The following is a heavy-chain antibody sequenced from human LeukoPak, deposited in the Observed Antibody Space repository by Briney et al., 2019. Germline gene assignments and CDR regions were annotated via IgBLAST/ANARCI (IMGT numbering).Heavy chain of an antibody. CDR1: GGSISSYY. CDR2: IYYSGST. CDR3: ARGDGYTDY. D-gene: IGHD5-24*01. V-gene: IGHV4-59*01. J-gene: IGHJ4*02. Sequence: KPSETLSLTCTVSGGSISSYYWSWIRQPPGKGLEWIGYIYYSGSTNYNPSLKSRVTISVDTSKNQFSLKLSSVTAADTAVYYCARGDGYTDYWGQGTLVTVSS.